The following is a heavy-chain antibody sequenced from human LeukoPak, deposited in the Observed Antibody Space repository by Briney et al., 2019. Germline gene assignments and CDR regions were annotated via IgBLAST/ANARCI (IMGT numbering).Heavy chain of an antibody. CDR1: GDSISSSNW. D-gene: IGHD2-8*01. Sequence: SETLSLTCAVSGDSISSSNWWSWVRQPPGQGLEWIGEVSLSGLTNYNPSLSSRVIMALDTSKNHLSLHLTSVTAAETAVYYCSRENGAFSPFGYWGQGYLVTVLS. CDR2: VSLSGLT. CDR3: SRENGAFSPFGY. J-gene: IGHJ4*02. V-gene: IGHV4-4*02.